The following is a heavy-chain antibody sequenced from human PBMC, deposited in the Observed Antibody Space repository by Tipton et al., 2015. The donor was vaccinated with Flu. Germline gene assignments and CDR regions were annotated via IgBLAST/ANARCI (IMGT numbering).Heavy chain of an antibody. CDR1: GDSISDDNW. D-gene: IGHD3-10*01. CDR3: ASSVRRFGELSYGLDV. CDR2: VYHSGRT. V-gene: IGHV4-4*02. Sequence: LSLTCAIFGDSISDDNWWSWVRQPPGKGLEWIGEVYHSGRTNYDPSLKSRVTISIDESKNQFSLDLKFVTAADTAVYYCASSVRRFGELSYGLDVWGQGTTVTVSS. J-gene: IGHJ6*02.